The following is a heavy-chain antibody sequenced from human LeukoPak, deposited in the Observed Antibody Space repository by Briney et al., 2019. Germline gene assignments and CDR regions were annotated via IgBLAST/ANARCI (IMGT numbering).Heavy chain of an antibody. Sequence: ASVKVSCKASGGTFTGYYMHWVRQAPGQGLEWMGWINPNSGGTNYAQKFQGRVTMTRDTSISTAYMELSRLRSDDTAVYYCAIPQPSEQFHLKTFDYWGQGTLVTVSS. CDR3: AIPQPSEQFHLKTFDY. V-gene: IGHV1-2*02. CDR1: GGTFTGYY. D-gene: IGHD1/OR15-1a*01. J-gene: IGHJ4*02. CDR2: INPNSGGT.